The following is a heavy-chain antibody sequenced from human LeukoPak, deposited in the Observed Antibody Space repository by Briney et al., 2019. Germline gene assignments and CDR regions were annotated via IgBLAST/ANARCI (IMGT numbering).Heavy chain of an antibody. CDR2: IGGYSLTV. Sequence: KPGGSLRLSCAASGFTFSSYVMSWVRQAPGKGLEWVSAIGGYSLTVYNAQSLKGRVTVSRDNSKNTLYMQVTDLRVDDTAVYYCAKGQMVRGVTTSYYMDAWGKGTRVTVSS. CDR1: GFTFSSYV. J-gene: IGHJ6*03. CDR3: AKGQMVRGVTTSYYMDA. D-gene: IGHD3-10*01. V-gene: IGHV3-23*01.